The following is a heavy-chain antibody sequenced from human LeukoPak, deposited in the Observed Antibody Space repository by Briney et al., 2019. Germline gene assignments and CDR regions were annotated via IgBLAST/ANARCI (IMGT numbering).Heavy chain of an antibody. V-gene: IGHV3-23*01. D-gene: IGHD3-16*02. CDR1: GFTFSSYA. J-gene: IGHJ4*02. Sequence: PGGSLRLSCAASGFTFSSYAMSWVRQAPGKGLEWVSAISGSGGSTYYADSVKGRFTSSRDNSKNTLYLQMNSLRAEGTAVYYCAKTGYDYIWGSYRPTFFDYWGQGTLVTVSS. CDR3: AKTGYDYIWGSYRPTFFDY. CDR2: ISGSGGST.